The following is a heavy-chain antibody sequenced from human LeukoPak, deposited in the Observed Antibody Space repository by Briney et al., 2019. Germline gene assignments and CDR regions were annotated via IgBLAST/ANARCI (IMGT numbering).Heavy chain of an antibody. CDR2: INPSGGST. V-gene: IGHV1-46*01. CDR3: ATEGYCTNGVCYDY. Sequence: GASVPDSRMSSVYTFTNYYMHWVRQAPGQGLAGMGIINPSGGSTSYAQKFQGRVTMTRDTSTSTVCMELSSLRSEDTAVYYCATEGYCTNGVCYDYWGQGTLVTVSS. D-gene: IGHD2-8*01. CDR1: VYTFTNYY. J-gene: IGHJ4*02.